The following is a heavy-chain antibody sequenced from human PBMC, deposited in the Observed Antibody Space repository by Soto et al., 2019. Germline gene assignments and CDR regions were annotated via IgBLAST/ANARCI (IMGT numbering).Heavy chain of an antibody. CDR1: GFTFSSYW. D-gene: IGHD5-12*01. CDR2: IKQGGSEK. J-gene: IGHJ4*02. V-gene: IGHV3-7*01. Sequence: EVQLVESGGGLVQPGGSLRLSCAASGFTFSSYWMSWVRQAPGKGLEWVANIKQGGSEKYYVDSVKGRFTISRDNAKNSLYLQMNSLRAEDTAVYYCASTMISGYYLELLDYWGQGTLVTVSS. CDR3: ASTMISGYYLELLDY.